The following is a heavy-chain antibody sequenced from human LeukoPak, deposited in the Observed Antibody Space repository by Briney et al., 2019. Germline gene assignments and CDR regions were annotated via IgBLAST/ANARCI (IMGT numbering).Heavy chain of an antibody. Sequence: GGSLRLSCAASGFTFGRYAMHWVRQAPGKGLEWVAVISYDGSNEYYADSVKGRFTISRDNAKNSVYLQLDSLRVEDTAVYYCARDTSGYDPFWGQGTRVTVSS. CDR2: ISYDGSNE. V-gene: IGHV3-30-3*01. CDR1: GFTFGRYA. D-gene: IGHD5-12*01. CDR3: ARDTSGYDPF. J-gene: IGHJ4*02.